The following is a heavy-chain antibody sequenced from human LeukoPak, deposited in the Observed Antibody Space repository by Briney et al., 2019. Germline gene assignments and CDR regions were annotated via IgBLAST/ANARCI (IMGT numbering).Heavy chain of an antibody. CDR2: ISGSGGST. V-gene: IGHV3-23*01. J-gene: IGHJ4*02. CDR3: AKEVEQWLKNFDY. D-gene: IGHD6-19*01. CDR1: GFTFSSYG. Sequence: GGTLRLSCAASGFTFSSYGMSWVRQAPGKGLEWVSAISGSGGSTYYADSVKGRFTISRDNSKNTLYLQMNSLRAEDTAVYYCAKEVEQWLKNFDYWGQGTLVTVSS.